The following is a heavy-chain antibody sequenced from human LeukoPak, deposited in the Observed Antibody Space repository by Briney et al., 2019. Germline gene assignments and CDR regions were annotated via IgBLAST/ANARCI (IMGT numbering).Heavy chain of an antibody. CDR1: GCTFSSYA. CDR2: ISYDGSNK. CDR3: VRQPRGYSYGLDY. V-gene: IGHV3-30*04. J-gene: IGHJ4*02. D-gene: IGHD5-18*01. Sequence: GGSLRLSCAASGCTFSSYAMHWVRQAPGKGLEWVAVISYDGSNKYYADSVKGRFTISRDNSKNTLYLQMNSLRAEDTAVYYCVRQPRGYSYGLDYWGQGTLVTVSS.